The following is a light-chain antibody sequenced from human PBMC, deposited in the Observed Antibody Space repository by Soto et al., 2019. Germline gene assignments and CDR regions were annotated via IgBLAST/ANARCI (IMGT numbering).Light chain of an antibody. J-gene: IGKJ1*01. CDR1: QSVSSSY. CDR2: GAS. CDR3: QQYGSSPWT. Sequence: EIVLRHSPGTLSFSPWERATIYFRSSQSVSSSYLAWYQQKPGQAPRLLIYGASSRATGIPDRFSGSGSGTDFTLTISRLEPEEFAVYYCQQYGSSPWTFGQGTKVDNK. V-gene: IGKV3-20*01.